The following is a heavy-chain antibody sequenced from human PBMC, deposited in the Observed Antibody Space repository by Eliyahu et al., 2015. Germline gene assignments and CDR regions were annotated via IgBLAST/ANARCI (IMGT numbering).Heavy chain of an antibody. J-gene: IGHJ3*02. D-gene: IGHD6-6*01. CDR1: GYTFTSYD. CDR2: MNPNSGNT. Sequence: QVQLVQSGAEVKKPGASVKVSCKASGYTFTSYDINWVRQATGQGLEWMGWMNPNSGNTGYAQKFQGRVTMTRNTSISTAYMELSSLRSEDTAVYYCARGRRSIAARYDAFDIWGQGTMVTVSS. V-gene: IGHV1-8*01. CDR3: ARGRRSIAARYDAFDI.